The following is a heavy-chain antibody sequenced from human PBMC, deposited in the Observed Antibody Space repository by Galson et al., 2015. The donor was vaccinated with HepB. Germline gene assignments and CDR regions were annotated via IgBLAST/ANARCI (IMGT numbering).Heavy chain of an antibody. D-gene: IGHD3-3*01. CDR3: EVGYCDLGGRGARNGLGGMDV. Sequence: SVKLSCKASGYTFTGYHMHWVRQAPGQGLEWMGWINPNSGGTNYAKTFQGWVTITRDTSISTAYMELSRLRSDDTAVYYCEVGYCDLGGRGARNGLGGMDVWGQETTVTVSS. CDR1: GYTFTGYH. CDR2: INPNSGGT. J-gene: IGHJ6*02. V-gene: IGHV1-2*04.